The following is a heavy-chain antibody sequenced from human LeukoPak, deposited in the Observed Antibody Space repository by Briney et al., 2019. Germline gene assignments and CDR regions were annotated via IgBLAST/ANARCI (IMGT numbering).Heavy chain of an antibody. CDR3: ARDGYYGPQKEH. V-gene: IGHV3-53*01. J-gene: IGHJ1*01. Sequence: GGSLRLSCAASGFTVSSNYMSCVRQAPGKGLEWGSVIYSGGSTYYADSVKGRFTISRDNSKNTLYLQMNSLRAEDTAVYYCARDGYYGPQKEHWGQGTLVTVSS. CDR1: GFTVSSNY. D-gene: IGHD3-10*01. CDR2: IYSGGST.